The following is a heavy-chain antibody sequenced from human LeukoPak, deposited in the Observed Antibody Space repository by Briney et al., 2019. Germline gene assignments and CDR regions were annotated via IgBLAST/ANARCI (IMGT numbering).Heavy chain of an antibody. Sequence: GGSLRLSCAASGFTFSSYEMNWVRQAPGKGLEWVSYISSSGSTIYYADSVKGRFTISRDNSKNSLYLQMNSLRAEDTALYYCAKDMAAYYYASGNIDYWGQGTLVTVSS. D-gene: IGHD3-10*01. CDR1: GFTFSSYE. J-gene: IGHJ4*02. CDR3: AKDMAAYYYASGNIDY. V-gene: IGHV3-48*03. CDR2: ISSSGSTI.